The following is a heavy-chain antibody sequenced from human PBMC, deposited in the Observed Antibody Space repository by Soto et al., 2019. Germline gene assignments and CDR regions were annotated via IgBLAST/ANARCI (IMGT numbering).Heavy chain of an antibody. CDR2: IYYSGST. D-gene: IGHD1-1*01. J-gene: IGHJ4*02. CDR1: GGSISSYY. CDR3: AKSLDNWNDGGYFDY. Sequence: SETLSLTCTVSGGSISSYYWSWIRQPPGKGLEWIGYIYYSGSTNYNPSLKSRVTISVDNSKNTVYLQMNSLRADDTAVYYCAKSLDNWNDGGYFDYWGQGALVTVSS. V-gene: IGHV4-59*08.